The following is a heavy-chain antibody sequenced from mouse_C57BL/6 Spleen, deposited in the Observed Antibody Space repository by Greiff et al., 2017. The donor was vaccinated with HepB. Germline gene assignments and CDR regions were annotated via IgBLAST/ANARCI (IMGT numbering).Heavy chain of an antibody. V-gene: IGHV2-3*01. Sequence: VQLKESGPGLVAPSQSLSITCTVSGFSLTSYGVSWVRQPPGKGLEWLGVIWGDGSTNYHSAIISRMSISKDNSNAQVFLKLTNLQTDDTATYYCAKPRFGNYGFAYWGQGTLVTVSA. J-gene: IGHJ3*01. CDR1: GFSLTSYG. CDR3: AKPRFGNYGFAY. CDR2: IWGDGST. D-gene: IGHD2-1*01.